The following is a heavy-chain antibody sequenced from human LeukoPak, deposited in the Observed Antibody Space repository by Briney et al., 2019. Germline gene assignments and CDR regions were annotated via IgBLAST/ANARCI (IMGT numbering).Heavy chain of an antibody. CDR2: IYYSGST. Sequence: PSETLSLTCTVSGGSISSHYWSWIRQPPGKGLEWIGYIYYSGSTNYNPSLKSRVTISVDTSKNQFSLKLSSVTAADTAVYYCARAPGELGAHYYYMDVWGKGTTVTVSS. CDR1: GGSISSHY. J-gene: IGHJ6*03. D-gene: IGHD3-10*01. V-gene: IGHV4-59*11. CDR3: ARAPGELGAHYYYMDV.